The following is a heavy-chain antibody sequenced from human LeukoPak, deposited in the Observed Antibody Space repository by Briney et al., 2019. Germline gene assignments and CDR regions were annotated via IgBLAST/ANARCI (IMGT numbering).Heavy chain of an antibody. CDR2: IVSIFGTA. CDR3: AEVLRDFDY. D-gene: IGHD2-8*01. J-gene: IGHJ4*02. Sequence: GASVKVSCKASGGTFSSYVISWVRQAPGQGLEWMGGIVSIFGTANYTQKFQGRVTITADESTSTAYMELSSLRSEDTAVYYCAEVLRDFDYWGQGTLVTVSS. V-gene: IGHV1-69*13. CDR1: GGTFSSYV.